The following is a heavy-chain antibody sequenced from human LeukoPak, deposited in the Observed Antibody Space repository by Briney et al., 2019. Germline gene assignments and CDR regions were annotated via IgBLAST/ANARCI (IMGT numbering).Heavy chain of an antibody. D-gene: IGHD4-17*01. J-gene: IGHJ6*03. CDR2: ISSSSSYI. CDR1: GFTFSSYS. V-gene: IGHV3-21*01. Sequence: GGSLRLSCVASGFTFSSYSMNWVRQAPGKGLEWVSSISSSSSYIYYADSVKGRFTISRDNAKNSLYLQMNSLRAEDTAVYYCAREYGDYGMAYYYYMDVWGKGTTVTVSS. CDR3: AREYGDYGMAYYYYMDV.